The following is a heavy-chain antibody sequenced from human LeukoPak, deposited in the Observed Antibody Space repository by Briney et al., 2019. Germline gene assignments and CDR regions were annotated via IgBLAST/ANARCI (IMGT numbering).Heavy chain of an antibody. V-gene: IGHV1-3*01. J-gene: IGHJ4*02. CDR2: INPDNGNA. Sequence: ASVKVSCKASGYPFISYVMHWVRQAPGQRLEWMGWINPDNGNAEYSQKFQGRITITRDPSATTAYMELSSLRSEDMAMYYCAKDRGGTGDFDYWGQGTLVTVSS. CDR3: AKDRGGTGDFDY. D-gene: IGHD3-10*01. CDR1: GYPFISYV.